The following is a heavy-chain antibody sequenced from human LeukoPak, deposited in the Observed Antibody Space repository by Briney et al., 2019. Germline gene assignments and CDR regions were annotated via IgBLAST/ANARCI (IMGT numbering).Heavy chain of an antibody. J-gene: IGHJ3*02. CDR3: ARPPEICVADAFDI. Sequence: GGSLRLSCAASGFTFSDYYMSWIRQAPGKGLEWVSYISSSGSTIYYADSVKGRFTISRDNAKNSLYLQMNSLRAEDTAVYYCARPPEICVADAFDIWGQGTMVTVSS. V-gene: IGHV3-11*04. CDR1: GFTFSDYY. CDR2: ISSSGSTI.